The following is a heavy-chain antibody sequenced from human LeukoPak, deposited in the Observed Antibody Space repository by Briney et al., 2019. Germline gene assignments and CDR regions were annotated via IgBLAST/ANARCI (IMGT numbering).Heavy chain of an antibody. CDR2: INHSGST. D-gene: IGHD3-22*01. CDR1: GGSFSGYY. V-gene: IGHV4-34*01. Sequence: PSETLSLTCAVYGGSFSGYYWSWIRQPPGKGLEWIGEINHSGSTNYNPSLKSRVTISVDTSKNQFSLKLSSVTAADTAVYYCARGRRYYYDRSGYGYWGQGTLVTVSS. J-gene: IGHJ4*02. CDR3: ARGRRYYYDRSGYGY.